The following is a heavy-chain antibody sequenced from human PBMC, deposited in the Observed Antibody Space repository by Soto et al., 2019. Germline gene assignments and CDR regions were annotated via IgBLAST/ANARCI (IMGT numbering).Heavy chain of an antibody. J-gene: IGHJ6*02. D-gene: IGHD6-13*01. CDR2: INPSGGST. CDR3: ARDTQDQKMGQLVSRGMDV. V-gene: IGHV1-46*01. Sequence: ASVKVSCKASGYTFTSYYMHWVRQAPGQGLEWMGIINPSGGSTSYAQKFQGRVTMTRDTSTSTVYMELSSLRSEDTAVYYCARDTQDQKMGQLVSRGMDVWGQGTTVTVSS. CDR1: GYTFTSYY.